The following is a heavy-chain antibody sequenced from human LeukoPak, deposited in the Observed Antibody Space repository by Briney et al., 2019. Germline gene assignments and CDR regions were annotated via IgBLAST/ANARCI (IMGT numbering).Heavy chain of an antibody. CDR1: GYSFANYW. J-gene: IGHJ4*02. D-gene: IGHD4-11*01. CDR3: ARAPTSLSNPYYFDY. V-gene: IGHV5-51*01. Sequence: GESLKISCKASGYSFANYWFGWVRQLPGKGLEWMGIIYPGDSDTRYSPSFRGQVTISADESISTAFLRWKSLKASDTAMYYCARAPTSLSNPYYFDYWGQGTLVTVSS. CDR2: IYPGDSDT.